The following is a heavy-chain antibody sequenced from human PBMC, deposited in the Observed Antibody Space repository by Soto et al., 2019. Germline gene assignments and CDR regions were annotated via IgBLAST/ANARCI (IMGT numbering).Heavy chain of an antibody. D-gene: IGHD5-12*01. CDR1: GGSISSGGYS. Sequence: QLQLQESGSGLVKPSQTLSLTCAVSGGSISSGGYSWSWIRQPPGKGLEWIGYIYQSGSTYYNPSLKGRVAIAVGRSKNQFSLKLSSVTAADTAVYYCAAGGGLPRYYWGQGTLVTVSS. CDR2: IYQSGST. J-gene: IGHJ4*02. CDR3: AAGGGLPRYY. V-gene: IGHV4-30-2*01.